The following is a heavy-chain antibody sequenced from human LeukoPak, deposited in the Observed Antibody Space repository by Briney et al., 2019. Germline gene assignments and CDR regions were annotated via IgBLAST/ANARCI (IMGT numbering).Heavy chain of an antibody. CDR1: DLTFRRYI. V-gene: IGHV3-30*02. CDR3: AKDIWRSDGFDV. J-gene: IGHJ3*01. CDR2: IRYDGINK. D-gene: IGHD3-16*01. Sequence: GGSLRLSCVASDLTFRRYISYWVRQAPGKGWEWLALIRYDGINKYYVDSVKDRFTISRDNSKSTLFLQMNSLRPEDTAVYYCAKDIWRSDGFDVWGRGTMVTVSS.